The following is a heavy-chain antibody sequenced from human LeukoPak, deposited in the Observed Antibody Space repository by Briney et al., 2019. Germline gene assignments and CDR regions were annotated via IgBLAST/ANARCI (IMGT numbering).Heavy chain of an antibody. J-gene: IGHJ4*02. D-gene: IGHD2-15*01. CDR2: IYTSGST. CDR3: ARDEWGYYAFDY. CDR1: GGSISSGSYY. Sequence: PSETLSLTCTVSGGSISSGSYYWSWIRQPAGKGLEWIGRIYTSGSTNYNPSLKSRVTISVDTSKNQFSLKLSSVTAADMAVYYCARDEWGYYAFDYWGQGTLVTVSS. V-gene: IGHV4-61*02.